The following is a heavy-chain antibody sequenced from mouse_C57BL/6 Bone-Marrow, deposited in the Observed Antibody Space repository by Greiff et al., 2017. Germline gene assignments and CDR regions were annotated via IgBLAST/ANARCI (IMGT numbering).Heavy chain of an antibody. CDR3: ARIYYGSSPWFAY. CDR1: GYTFTSYW. J-gene: IGHJ3*01. Sequence: QVQLQQPGAELVRPGSSVKLSCKASGYTFTSYWMDWVKQRPGQGLEWIGNIYPSDSETNYNQKFKGKATLTVDKSSSTAYMQLSSLTSEDSAVYYCARIYYGSSPWFAYWGQGTLVTVSA. V-gene: IGHV1-61*01. CDR2: IYPSDSET. D-gene: IGHD1-1*01.